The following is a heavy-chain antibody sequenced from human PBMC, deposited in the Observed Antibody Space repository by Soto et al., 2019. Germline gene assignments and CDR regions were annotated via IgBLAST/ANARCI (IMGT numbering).Heavy chain of an antibody. V-gene: IGHV1-69*08. D-gene: IGHD2-15*01. Sequence: QVQLVQSGAEVKKPGSSVKVSCKASGGTFSSYTISWVRQAPGQGLEWMGRIIPILGIANYAQKFQGRVTIXAAXSXTTAYMELSSLRSEATAVYYCAREGSGGHPVGTFDPWGQGTLVTVSS. J-gene: IGHJ5*02. CDR2: IIPILGIA. CDR3: AREGSGGHPVGTFDP. CDR1: GGTFSSYT.